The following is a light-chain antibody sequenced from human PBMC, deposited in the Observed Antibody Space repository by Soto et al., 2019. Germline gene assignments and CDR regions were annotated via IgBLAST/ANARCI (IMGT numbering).Light chain of an antibody. CDR3: QQYDNLPLT. CDR2: DAS. J-gene: IGKJ4*01. CDR1: QSISSY. Sequence: DIHMTQSPSSLSASVGPRVTITCRASQSISSYLNGYQQKPGKAPKLLIYDASNLETGVPSRFSGSGSGTDFTFTISSLQPEDIATYYCQQYDNLPLTFGGGTKV. V-gene: IGKV1-33*01.